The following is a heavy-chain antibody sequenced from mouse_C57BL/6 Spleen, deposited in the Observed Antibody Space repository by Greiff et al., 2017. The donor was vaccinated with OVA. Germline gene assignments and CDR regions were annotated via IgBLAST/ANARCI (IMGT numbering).Heavy chain of an antibody. V-gene: IGHV5-16*01. D-gene: IGHD1-1*01. CDR3: AIYYGSREGYAMDY. CDR2: INYDGSST. J-gene: IGHJ4*01. CDR1: GFTFSDYY. Sequence: EVQLVESEGGLVQPGSSMKLSCTASGFTFSDYYMAWVRQVPEKGLEWVANINYDGSSTYYLDSLKSRFIISRDNAKNILYLQMSSLKSEDTATYYCAIYYGSREGYAMDYWGQGTSVTVSS.